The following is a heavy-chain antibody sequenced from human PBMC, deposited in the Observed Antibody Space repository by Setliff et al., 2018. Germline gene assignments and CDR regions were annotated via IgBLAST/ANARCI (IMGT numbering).Heavy chain of an antibody. Sequence: ETLSLTCSVSDVSISDTTYYWAWVRQPPGKGLEWIGTVSFFGASYSNPSLRSRLTISLDKSGNRFSLNLTSVTAADTAVYYCRLWSHNYRNDYWGQGTVVTVSS. V-gene: IGHV4-39*01. CDR2: VSFFGAS. CDR1: DVSISDTTYY. J-gene: IGHJ4*02. D-gene: IGHD3-16*01. CDR3: RLWSHNYRNDY.